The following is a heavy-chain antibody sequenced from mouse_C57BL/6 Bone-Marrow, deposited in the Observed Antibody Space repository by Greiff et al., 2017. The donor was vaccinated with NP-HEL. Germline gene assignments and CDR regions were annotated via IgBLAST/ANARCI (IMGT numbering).Heavy chain of an antibody. V-gene: IGHV5-12*01. D-gene: IGHD1-1*01. CDR2: ISNGGGST. J-gene: IGHJ4*01. Sequence: EVQLVESGGGLVQPGGSLKLSCAASGFTFSDYYMYWVRQTPEKRLEWVAYISNGGGSTYYPDTVKGRFTISRDNAKNTLYLQMSRLKSEDTAMYYCARHYYYGCYYYAMDYWGQGTSVTVSS. CDR1: GFTFSDYY. CDR3: ARHYYYGCYYYAMDY.